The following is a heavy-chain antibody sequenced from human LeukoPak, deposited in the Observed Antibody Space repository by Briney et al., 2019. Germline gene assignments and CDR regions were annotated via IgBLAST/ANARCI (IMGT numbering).Heavy chain of an antibody. CDR2: IKEDGSEK. J-gene: IGHJ5*02. V-gene: IGHV3-7*01. CDR3: ARIYLKLASAS. Sequence: GGSLRLSCAASGFTFTSYWMSWVRQAPGKGLEWVANIKEDGSEKYYVDSVKGRFTISRDNAKDSVSLQMNSLRAEDTAVYYCARIYLKLASASWGQGTLVTVSS. D-gene: IGHD3-10*01. CDR1: GFTFTSYW.